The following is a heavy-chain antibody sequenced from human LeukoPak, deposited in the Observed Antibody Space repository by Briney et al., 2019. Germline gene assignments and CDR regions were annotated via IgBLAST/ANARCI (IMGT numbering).Heavy chain of an antibody. Sequence: SETLSLTCTASGGSISSYYWSWIRQPPGKGLEWIGYIYYSGSTNYNPSLKSRVTISVDTSKNQFSLKLSSVTAADTAVYYCAGGRYSSWFDYWGQGTLVTVSS. V-gene: IGHV4-59*01. CDR2: IYYSGST. CDR1: GGSISSYY. CDR3: AGGRYSSWFDY. D-gene: IGHD6-13*01. J-gene: IGHJ4*02.